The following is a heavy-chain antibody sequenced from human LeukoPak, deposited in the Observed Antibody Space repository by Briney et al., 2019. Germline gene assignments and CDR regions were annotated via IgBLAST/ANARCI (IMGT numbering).Heavy chain of an antibody. CDR3: AKVSLVMTNDAFDI. V-gene: IGHV3-73*01. CDR1: GFTFSGSA. D-gene: IGHD3-16*01. J-gene: IGHJ3*02. Sequence: GGSLKLSCAASGFTFSGSAMHWVRQASGKGLEWVGCIRSKTNNYATEYAVSVEGRFTISRDDSKNTVYLQMNSLRAEDTAVYYCAKVSLVMTNDAFDIWGQGTMVTVSS. CDR2: IRSKTNNYAT.